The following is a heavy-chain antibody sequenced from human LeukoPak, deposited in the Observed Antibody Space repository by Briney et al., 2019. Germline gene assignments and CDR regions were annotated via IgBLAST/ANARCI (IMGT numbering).Heavy chain of an antibody. D-gene: IGHD3-10*01. CDR1: GFTFTSYG. Sequence: SGRSLRLSCTVSGFTFTSYGMNWVRQAPGKGLEWVSFIDTSGSYIYYGDSLKGRVTISRDNAKNSLYLQMNGLRAEDTAVYYCARGRSITLLRGVAMSDGFDIWGQGAMVTVSS. CDR2: IDTSGSYI. CDR3: ARGRSITLLRGVAMSDGFDI. V-gene: IGHV3-21*01. J-gene: IGHJ3*02.